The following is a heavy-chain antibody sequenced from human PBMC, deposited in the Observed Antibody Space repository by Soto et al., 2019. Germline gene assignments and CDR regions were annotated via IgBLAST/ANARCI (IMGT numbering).Heavy chain of an antibody. CDR2: IYYSGST. J-gene: IGHJ3*02. CDR1: GGSISIYY. D-gene: IGHD2-15*01. Sequence: ETLSLTCAVSGGSISIYYWSWIRQPPGKGLEWIGYIYYSGSTNYNPSLKSRVTISVDTSKNQFSLKLSSVTAADTAVYYRARLVRYCSGGSCYFTRDAFDISGQGTMVTVS. CDR3: ARLVRYCSGGSCYFTRDAFDI. V-gene: IGHV4-59*08.